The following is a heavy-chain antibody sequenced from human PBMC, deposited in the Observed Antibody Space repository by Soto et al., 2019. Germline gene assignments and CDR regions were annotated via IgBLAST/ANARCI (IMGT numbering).Heavy chain of an antibody. V-gene: IGHV4-30-4*01. Sequence: QVQLQESGPGLVKPSQTLSLTCTVSGGSISSGDYYWSWIRQPPGKGLEWVGYIYYSGSTHYNPSLKGRVDISVDTSKNQFSLKLGSVTAADTAVYYCAVRNSGYDFNWFDPWGQGTLVTVSS. D-gene: IGHD5-12*01. CDR3: AVRNSGYDFNWFDP. CDR2: IYYSGST. J-gene: IGHJ5*02. CDR1: GGSISSGDYY.